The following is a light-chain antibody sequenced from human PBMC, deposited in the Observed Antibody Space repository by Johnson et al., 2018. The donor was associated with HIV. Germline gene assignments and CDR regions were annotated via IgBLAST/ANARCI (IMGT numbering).Light chain of an antibody. CDR2: ESN. V-gene: IGLV1-51*02. CDR3: GTWDDSLSALYG. J-gene: IGLJ1*01. Sequence: QSVLTQPPSVSAAPGQKVTISCSGSSSNIGSNYVSWYQQLPGTAPKLLIYESNKRPSGIPDRFSGSKSGTSATLGITGLQTGDEADYYCGTWDDSLSALYGFGTGTKVTVL. CDR1: SSNIGSNY.